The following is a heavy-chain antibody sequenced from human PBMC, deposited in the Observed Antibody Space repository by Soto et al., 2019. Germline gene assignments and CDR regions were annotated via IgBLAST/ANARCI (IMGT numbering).Heavy chain of an antibody. CDR3: ARGSGWVPFEY. J-gene: IGHJ4*02. Sequence: QVQLVQSGADVKKPGASVRLSCKTSGYTFNTYYIHWVRQAPGQGLEWMGMSNPTGDISTYAQKFQGRVTMTRDTSTSTGYMELSSLRFDDAAVYYCARGSGWVPFEYWGQGTLVIVSS. CDR2: SNPTGDIS. V-gene: IGHV1-46*02. D-gene: IGHD6-19*01. CDR1: GYTFNTYY.